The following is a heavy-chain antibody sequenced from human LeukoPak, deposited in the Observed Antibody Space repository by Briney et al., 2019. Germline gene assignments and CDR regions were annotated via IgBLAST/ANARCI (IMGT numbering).Heavy chain of an antibody. Sequence: GGSLRLSCGVSGFTFSSYEMNWVRQAPGKGLEWVSSITRSSNYIYYADSVKGRFTVSRDNAKNSLHLQINSLRAEDTAVYYCANSRYDSSGYYGIIAYWGLGTLVTVSS. CDR1: GFTFSSYE. CDR2: ITRSSNYI. J-gene: IGHJ4*02. V-gene: IGHV3-21*01. D-gene: IGHD3-22*01. CDR3: ANSRYDSSGYYGIIAY.